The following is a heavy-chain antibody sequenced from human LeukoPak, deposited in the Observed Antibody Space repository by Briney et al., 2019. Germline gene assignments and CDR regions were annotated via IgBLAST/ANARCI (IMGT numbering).Heavy chain of an antibody. D-gene: IGHD1-26*01. V-gene: IGHV1-24*01. Sequence: GASVKVSCKVSGYTLTELSMHWVQQPPAKGLEWMGGFNPEDGETIHAQKFQGTVTMTEDTCTDTAYMELSSLRSEDTAVYYCARGRYSGSQKPVGYYYYMDVCGKGTTVTVSS. CDR1: GYTLTELS. CDR3: ARGRYSGSQKPVGYYYYMDV. J-gene: IGHJ6*03. CDR2: FNPEDGET.